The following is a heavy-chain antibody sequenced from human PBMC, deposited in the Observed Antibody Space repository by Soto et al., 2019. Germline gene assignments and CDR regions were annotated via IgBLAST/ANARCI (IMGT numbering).Heavy chain of an antibody. CDR2: INYSGST. CDR3: ARLPAAKTYYYYGMDV. CDR1: GGSISSSSYH. V-gene: IGHV4-39*01. D-gene: IGHD2-2*01. J-gene: IGHJ6*02. Sequence: SETLSLTCTVSGGSISSSSYHWVWIRQPPGKGLEWIGNINYSGSTYHYPSLESRVTISVDPSKNQFSLKLSSVTAADTAVYYCARLPAAKTYYYYGMDVWGQGTTVTVSS.